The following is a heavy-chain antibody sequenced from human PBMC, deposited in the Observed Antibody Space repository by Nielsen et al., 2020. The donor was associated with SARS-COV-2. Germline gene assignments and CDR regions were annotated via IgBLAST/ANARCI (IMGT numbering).Heavy chain of an antibody. J-gene: IGHJ3*02. CDR2: IYHSGST. CDR1: GYSISSGYY. CDR3: ASRAMVRGVIMDAFDI. D-gene: IGHD3-10*01. Sequence: SETLSLTCTVSGYSISSGYYWGWIRQPPGKGLEWIGSIYHSGSTYYNPSLKSRVTISVDTSKNQFSLKLSSVTAADTAVYYCASRAMVRGVIMDAFDIWGQGTMVTVPS. V-gene: IGHV4-38-2*02.